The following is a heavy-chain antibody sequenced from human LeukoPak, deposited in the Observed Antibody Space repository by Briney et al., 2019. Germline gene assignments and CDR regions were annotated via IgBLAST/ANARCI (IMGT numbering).Heavy chain of an antibody. CDR1: GYTFSGYY. V-gene: IGHV1-2*02. CDR2: INPNNGAT. CDR3: ARYNWNDVVSALDS. J-gene: IGHJ5*01. D-gene: IGHD1-1*01. Sequence: ASVKVSCKASGYTFSGYYIHWVRQAPGQGLEWMGWINPNNGATNYAQKFQGRVTMTRDTSTTTAYMELSSLRSDDTAVYYCARYNWNDVVSALDSWGQGTLVTVSS.